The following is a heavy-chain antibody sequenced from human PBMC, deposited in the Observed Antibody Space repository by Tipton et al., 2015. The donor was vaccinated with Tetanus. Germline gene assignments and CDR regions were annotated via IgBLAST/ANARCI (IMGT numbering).Heavy chain of an antibody. Sequence: TLSLTCTVSGGSLSGGDHYWNWIRQPAGKGLEWMGRMYFSGSIRYNPSLKSRDTMSADTTKNKLSLRLTSVTAADTAVYYCARGLPGEPFSFDYWGQGKQVAVSP. CDR3: ARGLPGEPFSFDY. CDR2: MYFSGSI. J-gene: IGHJ4*02. D-gene: IGHD7-27*01. CDR1: GGSLSGGDHY. V-gene: IGHV4-61*02.